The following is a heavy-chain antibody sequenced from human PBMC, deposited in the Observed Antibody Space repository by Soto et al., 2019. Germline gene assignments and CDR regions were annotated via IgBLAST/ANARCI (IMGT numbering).Heavy chain of an antibody. CDR3: ATGDRVYNYESALYYFDY. V-gene: IGHV4-61*01. Sequence: HVQLQVSGPGLVDPSETLSLTCTVSGVSLNNNNYSWTWLRQPPGKGLEWVGSVHSRGSASYPPTLKSQVTLSVDISTIQCAQEVNSVSPADTAVYFGATGDRVYNYESALYYFDYWGQGALVAVSS. CDR2: VHSRGSA. CDR1: GVSLNNNNYS. J-gene: IGHJ4*02. D-gene: IGHD3-16*01.